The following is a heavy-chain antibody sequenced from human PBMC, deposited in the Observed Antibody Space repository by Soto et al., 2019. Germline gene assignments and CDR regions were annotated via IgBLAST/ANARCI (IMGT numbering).Heavy chain of an antibody. J-gene: IGHJ4*02. CDR2: IIPNLGNT. D-gene: IGHD3-10*01. CDR3: ASDYYGSGSSDY. CDR1: GGTFSSYT. V-gene: IGHV1-69*08. Sequence: ASVKVSCKASGGTFSSYTISWVRQAPGQGLEWMGRIIPNLGNTNYAQKFQGRVTITADKSTSTAYMELRSLRSDDTAVYYCASDYYGSGSSDYWGQGTLVTVSS.